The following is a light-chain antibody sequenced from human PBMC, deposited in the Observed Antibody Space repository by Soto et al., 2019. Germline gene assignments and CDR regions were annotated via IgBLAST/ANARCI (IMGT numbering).Light chain of an antibody. Sequence: EIVLTQSPGTLSLSPGERANLSCRASQTITNNYLAWYQQKPGQAPRLLIYLASNRAAGIPDRFSGSGSGADFTLTINRLEPEDFAVYHCQQYGSSPWTFGQGTKVDIK. J-gene: IGKJ1*01. CDR2: LAS. CDR3: QQYGSSPWT. V-gene: IGKV3-20*01. CDR1: QTITNNY.